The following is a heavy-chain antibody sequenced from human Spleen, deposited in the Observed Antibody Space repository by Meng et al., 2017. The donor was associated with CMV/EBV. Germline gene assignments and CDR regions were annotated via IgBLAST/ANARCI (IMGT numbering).Heavy chain of an antibody. Sequence: GESLKISCAASGFTFSGYYMSWIRQAPGKGLEWLSYISSSGSIVYYADSLKGRFTISRDNAKNSPYLQMNSLRAEDTAVYYCARDQRHDSGNYYYYGMDVWGQGTTVTVSS. CDR2: ISSSGSIV. CDR3: ARDQRHDSGNYYYYGMDV. V-gene: IGHV3-11*01. J-gene: IGHJ6*02. CDR1: GFTFSGYY. D-gene: IGHD3-10*01.